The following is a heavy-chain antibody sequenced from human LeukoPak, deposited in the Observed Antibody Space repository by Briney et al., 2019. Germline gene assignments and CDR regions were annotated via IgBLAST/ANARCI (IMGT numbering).Heavy chain of an antibody. V-gene: IGHV3-30-3*01. CDR1: GFTFSGYP. Sequence: GGSLRLSCAASGFTFSGYPIHWVRQAPGKGLEWVAVISYDGSNKYYADSVKGRFTISRDNSKNTLYLQMNSLRAEDTAVYYCARYPEYCSSTSCYGVYGMDVWGQGTTVTVSS. J-gene: IGHJ6*02. CDR3: ARYPEYCSSTSCYGVYGMDV. CDR2: ISYDGSNK. D-gene: IGHD2-2*01.